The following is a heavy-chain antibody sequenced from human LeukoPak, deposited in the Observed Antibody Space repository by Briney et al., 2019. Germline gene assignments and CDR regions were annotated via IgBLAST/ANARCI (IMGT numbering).Heavy chain of an antibody. CDR1: GGSFSGYY. V-gene: IGHV4-34*01. J-gene: IGHJ4*02. CDR3: ARGRLYYYDSSGYYHYFDY. CDR2: INHSGST. Sequence: SGTLSLTCAVYGGSFSGYYWSWIRQPPGKGPEWIGGINHSGSTNYNPSLHSRVIISVDTSKIQCSLKLSSVTAADTAVYYCARGRLYYYDSSGYYHYFDYWGQGTLVTVSS. D-gene: IGHD3-22*01.